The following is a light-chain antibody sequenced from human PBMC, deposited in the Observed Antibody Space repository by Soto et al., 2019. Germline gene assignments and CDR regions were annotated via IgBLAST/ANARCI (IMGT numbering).Light chain of an antibody. J-gene: IGLJ1*01. CDR3: QSYDSSLSGYV. CDR1: SSNIGAGFD. Sequence: QLVLTQPPSVSGAPGQRVTISCTGSSSNIGAGFDVHWYQQLPGTAPRLLIYANTKRPSGVPDRFSGSRSGTSISLATTGLRAEDEADYFCQSYDSSLSGYVFGTGTKVTVL. CDR2: ANT. V-gene: IGLV1-40*01.